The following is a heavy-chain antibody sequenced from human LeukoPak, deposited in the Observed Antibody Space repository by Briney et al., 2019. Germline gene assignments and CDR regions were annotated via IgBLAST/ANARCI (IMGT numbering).Heavy chain of an antibody. Sequence: GGPLRLSCAASGFTFSSYSMNWVRQAPGKGLEWVSSISSSSSYIYYADSVKGRFTISRDNAKNSLYLQMNSLRAEDTAVYYCARASSNRDRFDPWGQGTLVTVSS. CDR1: GFTFSSYS. V-gene: IGHV3-21*01. J-gene: IGHJ5*02. CDR3: ARASSNRDRFDP. CDR2: ISSSSSYI. D-gene: IGHD2-2*01.